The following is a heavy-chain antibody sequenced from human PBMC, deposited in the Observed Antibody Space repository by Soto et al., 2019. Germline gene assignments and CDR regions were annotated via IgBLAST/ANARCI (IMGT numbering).Heavy chain of an antibody. CDR1: ELFLRIFA. V-gene: IGHV3-48*01. CDR2: ISSSGSTI. J-gene: IGHJ4*02. Sequence: GGPLSPPGPASELFLRIFALNWTAQAPGKGLEWVSYISSSGSTIYYADSVKGRFTISRDNSKNTLYLQMNSLRAEDTAVYYCARAYEGDYFDYWGQGTLVTVSS. CDR3: ARAYEGDYFDY. D-gene: IGHD3-16*01.